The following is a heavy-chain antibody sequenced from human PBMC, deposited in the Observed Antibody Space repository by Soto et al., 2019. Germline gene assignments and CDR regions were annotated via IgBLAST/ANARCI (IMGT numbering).Heavy chain of an antibody. D-gene: IGHD4-17*01. CDR2: ISAYNGNT. Sequence: QVQLVQSGAEVKKPGASVKVSCKASGYTFTSYGISWVRQAPGQGLEWMGWISAYNGNTNYAQKLQGRVTMTTDTCTSTADMELRCPRSDDTAAYFCARDVGHDYGDPGAACDIWGQGTMVTVSS. V-gene: IGHV1-18*01. CDR1: GYTFTSYG. J-gene: IGHJ3*02. CDR3: ARDVGHDYGDPGAACDI.